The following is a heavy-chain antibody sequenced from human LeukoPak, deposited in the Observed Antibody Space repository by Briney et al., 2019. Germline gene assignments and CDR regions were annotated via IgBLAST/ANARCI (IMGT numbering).Heavy chain of an antibody. Sequence: KDGESLKISCKGSGYSFTSYWIGWVRQMPGKGLEWMGIIYPGDSDTRDSPSFQGQVTISADKSISTAYLQWSSLKASDTAMSYCARLPSLPTDTPYGYYYYYGMDVWGQGTTVTVSS. CDR1: GYSFTSYW. CDR3: ARLPSLPTDTPYGYYYYYGMDV. V-gene: IGHV5-51*01. J-gene: IGHJ6*02. D-gene: IGHD2-2*02. CDR2: IYPGDSDT.